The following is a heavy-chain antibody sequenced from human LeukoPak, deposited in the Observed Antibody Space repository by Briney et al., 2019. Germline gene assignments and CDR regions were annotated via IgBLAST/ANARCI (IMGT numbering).Heavy chain of an antibody. CDR2: ISYDGSNK. Sequence: GGSLRLSCAASGFTFSSYSMHWVRQAPGKGLEWVAVISYDGSNKYYADSVKGRFTISRDNSKNTLYLQMNSLRAEDTAVYYCAKELWYYDILTGYYNPYFDYWGQGTLVTVSS. V-gene: IGHV3-30*18. D-gene: IGHD3-9*01. J-gene: IGHJ4*02. CDR3: AKELWYYDILTGYYNPYFDY. CDR1: GFTFSSYS.